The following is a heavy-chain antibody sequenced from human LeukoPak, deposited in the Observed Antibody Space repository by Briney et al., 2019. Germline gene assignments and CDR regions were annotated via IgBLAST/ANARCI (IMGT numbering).Heavy chain of an antibody. CDR2: MNPNSGNT. J-gene: IGHJ3*02. CDR3: ARGSSLITMIVVVIDAFDI. D-gene: IGHD3-22*01. CDR1: GYTFTSYG. Sequence: GASVTVSCKASGYTFTSYGINWVRQATGQGLEWMGWMNPNSGNTGYAQKFQGRVTMTRNTSISTAYMELSSLRSEDTAVYYCARGSSLITMIVVVIDAFDIWGQGTMVTVSS. V-gene: IGHV1-8*02.